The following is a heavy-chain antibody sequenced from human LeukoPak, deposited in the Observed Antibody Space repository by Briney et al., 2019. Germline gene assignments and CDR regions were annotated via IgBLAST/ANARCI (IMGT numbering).Heavy chain of an antibody. V-gene: IGHV1-69*01. CDR3: ARHSSGYYLQVFDY. J-gene: IGHJ4*02. D-gene: IGHD3-22*01. CDR2: LIPIFGTA. CDR1: GGTFSSYA. Sequence: SVKVSCNGSGGTFSSYAISWVRQAGGQGLVCMGGLIPIFGTANYAQKFQGRVTITADESTSTAYMELSSLRSEDTAVYYCARHSSGYYLQVFDYWGQGTLVTVSS.